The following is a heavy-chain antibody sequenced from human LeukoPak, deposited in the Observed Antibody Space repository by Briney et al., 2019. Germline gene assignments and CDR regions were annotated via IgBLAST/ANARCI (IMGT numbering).Heavy chain of an antibody. J-gene: IGHJ5*02. Sequence: SETLSLTCTVSGGSISSSSYYWGWLRQPPGQGLEWIGSIYYSGSTYYNPSLKSRVTISVDTSKNQFSLKLSSVTAADTAVYYCARHDYDFWSGRNWFDPWGQGTLVTVSS. D-gene: IGHD3-3*01. CDR3: ARHDYDFWSGRNWFDP. V-gene: IGHV4-39*01. CDR2: IYYSGST. CDR1: GGSISSSSYY.